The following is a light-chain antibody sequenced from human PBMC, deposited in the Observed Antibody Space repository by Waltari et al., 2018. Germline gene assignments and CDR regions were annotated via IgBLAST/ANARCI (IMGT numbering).Light chain of an antibody. Sequence: QSALTQPASVSGSPGQSITISCTGTSSDVGSYNLVSWYPQPPGGAPKLIIYEGSKRPSGFSSRFSGSMSGNTASLTISGLQADDEGDYYCCSYAAINTYVFGTGTKVSVL. J-gene: IGLJ1*01. CDR2: EGS. V-gene: IGLV2-23*01. CDR1: SSDVGSYNL. CDR3: CSYAAINTYV.